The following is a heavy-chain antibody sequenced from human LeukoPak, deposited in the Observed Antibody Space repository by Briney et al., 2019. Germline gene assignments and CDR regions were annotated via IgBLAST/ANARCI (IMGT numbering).Heavy chain of an antibody. V-gene: IGHV4-34*01. CDR2: INHSGST. D-gene: IGHD3-22*01. J-gene: IGHJ4*02. CDR1: GGSFSGYY. CDR3: ATGGSSGYHSSDH. Sequence: SETLSLTCAVYGGSFSGYYWSWIRQPPGKGLEWIGEINHSGSTNYNPSLKSRVTISVDTSKNQFSLKLSSVTAADTAVYYCATGGSSGYHSSDHWGQGTLVTVSS.